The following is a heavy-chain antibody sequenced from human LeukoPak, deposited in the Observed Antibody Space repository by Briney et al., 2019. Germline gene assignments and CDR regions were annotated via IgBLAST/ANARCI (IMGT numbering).Heavy chain of an antibody. V-gene: IGHV1-18*01. CDR2: ISAYSGYT. Sequence: ASVKVSCKASGYTFTNYGISWVRQAPGQGLEWMGWISAYSGYTHYAQKIQGRVTVTTGTSTSTAYMELRSLKSDDTAVYYCASSTGFLDYWGQGTLVTVSS. CDR1: GYTFTNYG. J-gene: IGHJ4*02. CDR3: ASSTGFLDY.